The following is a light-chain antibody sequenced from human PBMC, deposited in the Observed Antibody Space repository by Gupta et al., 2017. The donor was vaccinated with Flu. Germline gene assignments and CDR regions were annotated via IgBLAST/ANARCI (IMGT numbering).Light chain of an antibody. CDR2: WAF. V-gene: IGKV4-1*01. CDR1: QSVLYSSNNKNY. CDR3: QQKNSPLT. J-gene: IGKJ4*02. Sequence: DIVLPPSPDSLAVSLGDRATINCKSRQSVLYSSNNKNYLSWYQQQPGQPPKLLIYWAFIRESGVPDLFSGSGSGTDVILTISRLQDEYVAVYYCQQKNSPLTFGRGTKVEIK.